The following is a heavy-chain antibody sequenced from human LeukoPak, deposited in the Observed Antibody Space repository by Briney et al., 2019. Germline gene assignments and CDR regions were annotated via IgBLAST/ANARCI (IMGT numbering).Heavy chain of an antibody. V-gene: IGHV4-59*11. CDR2: ISGNGNT. D-gene: IGHD1-7*01. J-gene: IGHJ4*02. CDR3: ARDPGGTGTSDFDF. Sequence: SETLSLTCTVSGGSFTDHFWNWIRQPPGKGLEWIGEISGNGNTRYNPSLSSRVTISVDTSKNQFSLRLNSVTAADTAVYYCARDPGGTGTSDFDFWGQGTLVTVSS. CDR1: GGSFTDHF.